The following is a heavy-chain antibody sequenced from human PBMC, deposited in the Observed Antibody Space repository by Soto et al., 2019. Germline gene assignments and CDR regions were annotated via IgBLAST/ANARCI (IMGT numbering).Heavy chain of an antibody. Sequence: EVQLVEPGGGLVKPGGSLRLSCVDSGFTFSSYSMNWVRQAPGKGLEWVSSISSSSSPIFYADSLKGRFTISRDNAKNSLYLQMNSLRAEDTAVYYCVRGGRGYTRDDVFGIWGQGTMVTVSS. D-gene: IGHD2-2*02. CDR1: GFTFSSYS. J-gene: IGHJ3*02. CDR2: ISSSSSPI. V-gene: IGHV3-21*06. CDR3: VRGGRGYTRDDVFGI.